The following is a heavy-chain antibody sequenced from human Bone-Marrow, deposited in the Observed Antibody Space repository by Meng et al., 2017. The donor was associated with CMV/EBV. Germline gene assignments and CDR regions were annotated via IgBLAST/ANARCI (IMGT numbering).Heavy chain of an antibody. CDR2: INQDGSEK. J-gene: IGHJ4*02. V-gene: IGHV3-7*01. D-gene: IGHD3-9*01. Sequence: GESLKISCGTSGFKLSIYWMTWVRQAPGRGLEWVANINQDGSEKYYVDSVKGRFTISRDNVKNSVWLQMNSLRAEGTGVYYCARRKILTGHRLDSWGQGTLVTVSS. CDR3: ARRKILTGHRLDS. CDR1: GFKLSIYW.